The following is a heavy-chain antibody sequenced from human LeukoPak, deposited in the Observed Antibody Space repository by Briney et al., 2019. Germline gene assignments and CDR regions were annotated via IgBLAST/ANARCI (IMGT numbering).Heavy chain of an antibody. CDR1: GFTFSSYG. Sequence: GRSLRLSCAASGFTFSSYGMHWVRQAPGKGLVWVAVISYDGSNKYYADSVKGRFTISRDNSKNTLYLQMNSLRAEDTAVYYCAKVHQTGGLYYFDYWGQGTLVTVSS. CDR3: AKVHQTGGLYYFDY. V-gene: IGHV3-30*18. D-gene: IGHD1-1*01. CDR2: ISYDGSNK. J-gene: IGHJ4*02.